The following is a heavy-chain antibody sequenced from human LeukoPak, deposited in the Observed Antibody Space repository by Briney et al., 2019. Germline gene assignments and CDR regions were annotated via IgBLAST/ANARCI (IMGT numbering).Heavy chain of an antibody. J-gene: IGHJ5*02. CDR3: AIWLRGPAAIGWFDP. V-gene: IGHV4-31*03. Sequence: SQTLSLTCTVSGGSISSGGYYWSWVRQHPGKGLEWIGYIYYSGSTYYNPSLKSRVTISVDTSKNQFSLKLSSVTAADTAVYYCAIWLRGPAAIGWFDPWGQGTLVTVSS. CDR2: IYYSGST. D-gene: IGHD2-2*02. CDR1: GGSISSGGYY.